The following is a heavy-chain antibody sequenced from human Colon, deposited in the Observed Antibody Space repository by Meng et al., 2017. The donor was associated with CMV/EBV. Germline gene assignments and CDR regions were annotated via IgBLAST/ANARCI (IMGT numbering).Heavy chain of an antibody. CDR2: INRDGSDT. Sequence: GESLKISCAASGFTFNNYWMHWVRQAPGKGLVWVSRINRDGSDTSHADSVKGRITISRDNAKNTLYLHLNSLRDEDTAVYYCVRDGDSGGNAGFWFWGQGTLVTVSS. J-gene: IGHJ4*02. CDR3: VRDGDSGGNAGFWF. D-gene: IGHD4-23*01. V-gene: IGHV3-74*01. CDR1: GFTFNNYW.